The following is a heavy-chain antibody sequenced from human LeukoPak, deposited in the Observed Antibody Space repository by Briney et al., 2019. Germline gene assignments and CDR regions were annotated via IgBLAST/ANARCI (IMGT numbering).Heavy chain of an antibody. J-gene: IGHJ4*02. CDR3: ARAKDGSGRGLYYFDY. Sequence: ASVKVSCKASGYTFTGYYMHWVRQAPGQGREGMGWINPNSGGTNYAQKFQGRVAMTRDTSIRTAYMELSRLRSDDTAVYYCARAKDGSGRGLYYFDYWGQGTLVTVSS. CDR2: INPNSGGT. D-gene: IGHD3-10*01. V-gene: IGHV1-2*02. CDR1: GYTFTGYY.